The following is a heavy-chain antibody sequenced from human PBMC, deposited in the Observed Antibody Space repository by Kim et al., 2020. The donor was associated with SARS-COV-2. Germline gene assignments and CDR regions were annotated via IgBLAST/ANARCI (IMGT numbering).Heavy chain of an antibody. J-gene: IGHJ3*02. CDR3: TTNYYGSGSYYRGDAFDI. V-gene: IGHV3-15*01. D-gene: IGHD3-10*01. Sequence: GGSLRLSCAASGFTFSNAWMSWVRQAPGKGLEWVGRIKSKTDGGTTDYAAPVKGRFTISRDDSKNTLYLQMNSLKTEDTAVYYCTTNYYGSGSYYRGDAFDIWGQGTMVTVSS. CDR2: IKSKTDGGTT. CDR1: GFTFSNAW.